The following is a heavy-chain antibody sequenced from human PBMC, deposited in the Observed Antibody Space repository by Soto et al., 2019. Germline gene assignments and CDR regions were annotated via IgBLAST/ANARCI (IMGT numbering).Heavy chain of an antibody. J-gene: IGHJ4*02. CDR3: ARDGRTSGYYLDY. CDR1: GYSISSGYY. V-gene: IGHV4-38-2*02. Sequence: SETLSLTCAVSGYSISSGYYWGWIRQPPGKGLEWIGYIYANGNSYYNPSLKSRANISLDTSKNKFSLKISSVTVADTAVYYCARDGRTSGYYLDYWGQGTPVTVSS. D-gene: IGHD3-22*01. CDR2: IYANGNS.